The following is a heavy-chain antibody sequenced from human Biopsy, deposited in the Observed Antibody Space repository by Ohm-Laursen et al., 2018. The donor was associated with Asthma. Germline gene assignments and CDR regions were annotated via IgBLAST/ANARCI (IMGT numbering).Heavy chain of an antibody. CDR1: GFSFSEFV. CDR3: ASRGGDFWSGYYMDY. D-gene: IGHD3-3*01. V-gene: IGHV3-30*03. CDR2: ISYDGSTK. Sequence: SSLRLSCTASGFSFSEFVMHWVRQAPGKGLEWVAVISYDGSTKYYADSVKGRFTISRDNPMKRLYLQMSSLTAEDTAVYYCASRGGDFWSGYYMDYWGQGTLVIVSA. J-gene: IGHJ4*02.